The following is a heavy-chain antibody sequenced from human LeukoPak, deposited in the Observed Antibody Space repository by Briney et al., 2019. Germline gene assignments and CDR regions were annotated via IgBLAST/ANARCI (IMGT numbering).Heavy chain of an antibody. Sequence: ASVNVSCRASGYTFTSYGISWVRQAPGQGLEWMGWISAYNGNTNYAQKLQGRVTMTTDTSTSTAYMELRSLRSDDTAVYYCARDLRLGELSEYFDYWGQGTLVTVSS. CDR2: ISAYNGNT. CDR1: GYTFTSYG. D-gene: IGHD3-16*02. J-gene: IGHJ4*02. CDR3: ARDLRLGELSEYFDY. V-gene: IGHV1-18*01.